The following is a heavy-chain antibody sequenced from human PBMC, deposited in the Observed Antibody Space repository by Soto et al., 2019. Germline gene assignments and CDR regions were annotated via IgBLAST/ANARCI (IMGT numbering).Heavy chain of an antibody. V-gene: IGHV3-23*01. D-gene: IGHD5-18*01. CDR1: GFAFPTYA. Sequence: EVQLLESGGGLAQPGESLGLSCAASGFAFPTYAMTWVRQIPGKGLEWVASISDSGSKTYYADSVEGRVTIYRDNSMNTVSLQRNNLGVDDSAVYYCVKKKGAMDADLQYFCDSWGQGTLVTVSS. J-gene: IGHJ4*02. CDR3: VKKKGAMDADLQYFCDS. CDR2: ISDSGSKT.